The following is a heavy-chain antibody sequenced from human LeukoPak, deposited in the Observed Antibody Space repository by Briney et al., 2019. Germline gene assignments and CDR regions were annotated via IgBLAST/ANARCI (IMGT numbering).Heavy chain of an antibody. Sequence: GGSLRLSCAASGFTVSSNYMNWVRQAPGKGLEWVSVIYGGGNIYYADSVKGRFTISRDNSKNTLYLQMNSLRAEDTAVYYCARGVPYDSWSGPHYSDYWGQGTLVTVSS. CDR1: GFTVSSNY. CDR3: ARGVPYDSWSGPHYSDY. D-gene: IGHD3-3*01. V-gene: IGHV3-53*01. CDR2: IYGGGNI. J-gene: IGHJ4*02.